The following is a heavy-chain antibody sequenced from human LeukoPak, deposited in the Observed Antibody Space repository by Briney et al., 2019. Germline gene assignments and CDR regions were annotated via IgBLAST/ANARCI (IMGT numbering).Heavy chain of an antibody. CDR2: IIPIFGTA. J-gene: IGHJ5*02. D-gene: IGHD1-14*01. V-gene: IGHV1-69*01. Sequence: GSSVRVSCKASGGTFSSYAISWVRQAPGQGLEWMGGIIPIFGTANYAQKFQGRVTITADESTSTAYMELSSLRSEDTAVYYCARRYTNWFDPWGQGTLVTVSS. CDR1: GGTFSSYA. CDR3: ARRYTNWFDP.